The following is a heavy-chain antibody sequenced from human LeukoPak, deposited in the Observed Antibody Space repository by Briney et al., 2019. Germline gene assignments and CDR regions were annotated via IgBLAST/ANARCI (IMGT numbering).Heavy chain of an antibody. J-gene: IGHJ4*02. CDR2: INPSGGST. CDR1: GYTFTSYY. Sequence: ASVKVSCKASGYTFTSYYMHWVRQAPGQGLEWMGIINPSGGSTSYAQKFQGRVTMTRDTSTNTVYMELSSLRSEDTAVYYCARRMAGTFSFDYWGQGTLVTVSS. D-gene: IGHD6-19*01. V-gene: IGHV1-46*01. CDR3: ARRMAGTFSFDY.